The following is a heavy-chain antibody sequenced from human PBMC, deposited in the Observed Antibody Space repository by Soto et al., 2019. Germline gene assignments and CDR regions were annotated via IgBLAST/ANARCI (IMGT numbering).Heavy chain of an antibody. Sequence: GESLKISCKGSGYSVTSYWIGWVRQMPGKGLERMGIIYPGDSDTRYSPSFQGQVTISADKSISTAYLQWSSLKASDTAMYYCARQADYGDYVGYYYMDVWGKGTTVTVSS. CDR1: GYSVTSYW. V-gene: IGHV5-51*01. D-gene: IGHD4-17*01. CDR3: ARQADYGDYVGYYYMDV. CDR2: IYPGDSDT. J-gene: IGHJ6*03.